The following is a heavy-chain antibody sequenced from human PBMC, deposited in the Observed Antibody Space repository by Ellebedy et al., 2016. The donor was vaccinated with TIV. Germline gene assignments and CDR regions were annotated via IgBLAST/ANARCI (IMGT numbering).Heavy chain of an antibody. J-gene: IGHJ4*02. Sequence: GESLKIPCAASGFTFSTYNMNWVRQAPGKGLEWVSGIIGSGGGIYYADSVKGRFTISRDNSKSTVDLQMNSLRAEDTAVYYCAKDRTPGDGYWVFDQWGQGALVTVSS. CDR2: IIGSGGGI. V-gene: IGHV3-23*01. CDR1: GFTFSTYN. D-gene: IGHD5-18*01. CDR3: AKDRTPGDGYWVFDQ.